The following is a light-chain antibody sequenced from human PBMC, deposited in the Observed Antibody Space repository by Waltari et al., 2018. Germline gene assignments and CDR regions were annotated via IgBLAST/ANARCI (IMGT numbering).Light chain of an antibody. CDR3: QQYNTWPLT. Sequence: ETLMTQSPATLSVSPGERVTLSCRASQSVTSDLAWYQQKPGQAPRLLIHGASARATGIAARFSGSGSGTDFTLTVASMQSEDFAIYYCQQYNTWPLTFGGGTKVEI. CDR1: QSVTSD. CDR2: GAS. J-gene: IGKJ4*01. V-gene: IGKV3-15*01.